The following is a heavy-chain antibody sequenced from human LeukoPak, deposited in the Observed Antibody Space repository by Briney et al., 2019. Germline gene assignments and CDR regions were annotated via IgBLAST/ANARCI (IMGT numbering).Heavy chain of an antibody. Sequence: GASVKVSCKASGYAFISYYMDWVRQAPGQGLEWMGVINPSVGSTSYAQKFQGRVTMTRDTSTSTVYMELRSLRSEDTAVYYCARGGDYISSFDSWGQGTLVTVSS. J-gene: IGHJ4*02. D-gene: IGHD3-3*02. CDR3: ARGGDYISSFDS. V-gene: IGHV1-46*01. CDR1: GYAFISYY. CDR2: INPSVGST.